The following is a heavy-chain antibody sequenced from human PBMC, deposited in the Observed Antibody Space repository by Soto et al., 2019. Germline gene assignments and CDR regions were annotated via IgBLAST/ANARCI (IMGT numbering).Heavy chain of an antibody. CDR3: TRNGGSYPFVGYYYGMDV. CDR1: GFTFSNAC. D-gene: IGHD1-26*01. V-gene: IGHV3-15*01. J-gene: IGHJ6*02. CDR2: IKSKTDGGTT. Sequence: GGSLRLSCAASGFTFSNACMSWVRQAPGKGLEWVGRIKSKTDGGTTDYAAPVKGRFTISRDDSKNTLYLQMNSLKTEDTAVYYCTRNGGSYPFVGYYYGMDVWGQGTTVTVSS.